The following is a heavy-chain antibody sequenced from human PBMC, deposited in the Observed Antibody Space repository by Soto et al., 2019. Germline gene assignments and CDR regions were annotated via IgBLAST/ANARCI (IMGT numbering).Heavy chain of an antibody. Sequence: ASLKRSCKTAGYTSTVDFMHCGRQAPRQRLEWMGWINSDSGYADYSQRFLGRVTMTRDTSTTTAYMELSSLRFDDTAVYYCARVIRGAYYNSPLDTWGQGTVVTVSS. D-gene: IGHD3-10*01. CDR3: ARVIRGAYYNSPLDT. CDR2: INSDSGYA. J-gene: IGHJ5*02. CDR1: GYTSTVDF. V-gene: IGHV1-2*02.